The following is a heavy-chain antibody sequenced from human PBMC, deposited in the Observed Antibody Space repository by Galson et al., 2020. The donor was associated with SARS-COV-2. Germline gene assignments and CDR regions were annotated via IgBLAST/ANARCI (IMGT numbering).Heavy chain of an antibody. V-gene: IGHV3-21*01. CDR1: GFTFSSYS. Sequence: GGSLRLSCAASGFTFSSYSMNWVRQAPGKGLEWVSSISSSSSYIYYADSVKGRFTISRDNAKNSLYLQMNSLRAECTAVYYCARDSDSTGGDYWGQGTLVTVSS. CDR2: ISSSSSYI. J-gene: IGHJ4*02. CDR3: ARDSDSTGGDY. D-gene: IGHD2-2*01.